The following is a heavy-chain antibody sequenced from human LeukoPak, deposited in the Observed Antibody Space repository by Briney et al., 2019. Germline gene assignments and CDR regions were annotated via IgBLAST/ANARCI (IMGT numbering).Heavy chain of an antibody. CDR1: SGSISTYY. J-gene: IGHJ4*02. D-gene: IGHD1-26*01. CDR2: IYYSGST. Sequence: SETLSLTCTVSSGSISTYYWSWIRQPPGKGLEWIGYIYYSGSTNYNPPLVSRVAMSVDTSKNQFSLRLSSVTAADTAVYYCARDSSGGATYFDYWGQGTLVTVSS. CDR3: ARDSSGGATYFDY. V-gene: IGHV4-59*01.